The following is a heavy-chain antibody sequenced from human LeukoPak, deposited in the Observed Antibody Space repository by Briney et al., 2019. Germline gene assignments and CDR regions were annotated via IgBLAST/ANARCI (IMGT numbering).Heavy chain of an antibody. V-gene: IGHV3-30*04. CDR2: ISYDGSNK. CDR3: AREGLHGSGSYYNVYFQH. J-gene: IGHJ1*01. CDR1: GFTFSSYA. D-gene: IGHD3-10*01. Sequence: GRSLRLSCAASGFTFSSYAMHWVRQAPGKGLEWVAVISYDGSNKYCADSVKGRFTISRDNSKNTLYLQVNSLRAEDTAVYYCAREGLHGSGSYYNVYFQHWGQGTLVTVSS.